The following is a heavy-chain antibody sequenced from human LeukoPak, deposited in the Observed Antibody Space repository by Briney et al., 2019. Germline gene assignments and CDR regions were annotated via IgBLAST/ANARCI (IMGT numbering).Heavy chain of an antibody. J-gene: IGHJ4*02. V-gene: IGHV3-66*01. CDR2: IYSGGST. Sequence: GGSLTLSCAASGFTVSSNYMSWVRQAPGKGLEWVSVIYSGGSTYYADSVKGRFTISRDNSKNTLYLQMNSLRAEDTAVYYCASRGLQYEYYFDYWGQGTLVTVSS. CDR1: GFTVSSNY. D-gene: IGHD4-4*01. CDR3: ASRGLQYEYYFDY.